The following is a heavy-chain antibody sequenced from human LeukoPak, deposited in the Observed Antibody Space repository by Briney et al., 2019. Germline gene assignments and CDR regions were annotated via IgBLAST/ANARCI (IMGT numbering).Heavy chain of an antibody. CDR3: ARAAADTFDY. CDR2: IFYSGST. Sequence: SETLSLTCTVSGGSISSYYWSWIRQPPGKGLERIGYIFYSGSTNYNPSLKSRVTISVDTSKNQFSLKLSSVTAADTAVYYCARAAADTFDYWGQGTLVTVSS. D-gene: IGHD6-13*01. J-gene: IGHJ4*02. V-gene: IGHV4-59*01. CDR1: GGSISSYY.